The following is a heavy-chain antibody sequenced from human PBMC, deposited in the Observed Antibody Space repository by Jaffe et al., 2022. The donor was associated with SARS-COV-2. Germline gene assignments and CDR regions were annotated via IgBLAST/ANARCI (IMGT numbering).Heavy chain of an antibody. Sequence: QVQLVQSGAEVKKPGASMKVSCKASGYTFTSYAMHWVRQAPGQRLEWMGWINAGNGNTKYSQRFQGRVTITRDTSASTAYMELSSLRSEDTAVYYCARTYYYDSSGYNNWFDPWGQGTLVTVSP. CDR2: INAGNGNT. J-gene: IGHJ5*02. CDR1: GYTFTSYA. CDR3: ARTYYYDSSGYNNWFDP. D-gene: IGHD3-22*01. V-gene: IGHV1-3*01.